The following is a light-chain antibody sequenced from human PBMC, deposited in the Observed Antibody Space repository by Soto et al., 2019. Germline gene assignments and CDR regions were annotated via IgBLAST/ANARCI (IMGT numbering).Light chain of an antibody. CDR3: QQYYTHHPYT. CDR1: PSVLYSSNNKND. J-gene: IGKJ2*01. V-gene: IGKV4-1*01. Sequence: DIVMTQSPDSLAVSLGERATINCKSIPSVLYSSNNKNDLAWYQQKPGQPPKLLIYWASTRESGVPDRFSGSGSGTDFTLTISSLQAEDVAVYYCQQYYTHHPYTFGQGTKLEIK. CDR2: WAS.